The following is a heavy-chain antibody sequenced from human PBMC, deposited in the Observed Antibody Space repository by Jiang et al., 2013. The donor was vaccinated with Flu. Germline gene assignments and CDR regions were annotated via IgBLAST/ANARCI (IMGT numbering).Heavy chain of an antibody. J-gene: IGHJ4*02. Sequence: QLVESGGGVVQPGRSLRLSCAASGFTFSSYGMHWVRQAPGKGLEWVAVIWYDGSNKYYADSVKGRFTISRDNSKNTLYLQMNSLRAEDTAVYYCARDPWQVFIAAAAWTRGYYFDYWGQGTLVTVSS. CDR2: IWYDGSNK. V-gene: IGHV3-33*01. CDR3: ARDPWQVFIAAAAWTRGYYFDY. CDR1: GFTFSSYG. D-gene: IGHD6-13*01.